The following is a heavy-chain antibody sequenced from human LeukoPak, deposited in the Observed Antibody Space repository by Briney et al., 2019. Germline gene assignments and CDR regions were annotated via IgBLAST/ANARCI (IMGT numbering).Heavy chain of an antibody. D-gene: IGHD1-26*01. V-gene: IGHV3-21*01. Sequence: GGSLRLSCAASGFTFSSYSMNWVRQAPGKGLEWVSSISSSSSYIYYADSVKGRFTISRDNAKNSLYLQMNSLRAEDTAVYYCARGLGSYSARIDAFDIWGQGTMVTVSS. CDR1: GFTFSSYS. J-gene: IGHJ3*02. CDR2: ISSSSSYI. CDR3: ARGLGSYSARIDAFDI.